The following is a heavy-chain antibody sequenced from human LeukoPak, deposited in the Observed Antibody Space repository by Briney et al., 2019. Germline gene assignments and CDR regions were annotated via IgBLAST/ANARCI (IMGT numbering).Heavy chain of an antibody. CDR1: GFAFSRND. J-gene: IGHJ4*02. Sequence: GGSLRLSCAASGFAFSRNDMSWVRQAPGKGLEWVSAISGSGGSTYYADSVKGRFTISRDNSKNTLYLQMNSLRAEDTAVYYCAVLVGATNFDYWGQGTLVTVSS. CDR3: AVLVGATNFDY. CDR2: ISGSGGST. V-gene: IGHV3-23*01. D-gene: IGHD1-26*01.